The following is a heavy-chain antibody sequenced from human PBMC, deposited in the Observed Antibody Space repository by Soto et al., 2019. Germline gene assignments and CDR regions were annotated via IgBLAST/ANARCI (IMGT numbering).Heavy chain of an antibody. CDR1: GGSISSYY. D-gene: IGHD2-15*01. V-gene: IGHV4-59*01. Sequence: SSETLSLTCTVSGGSISSYYWSWIRQPPGKGLEWIGYIYYSGSTNYNPSLKSRVTISVDTSKNQFSLKLSSVTAADTAVYYCARDLGYCSGGSCYYWFAPWGQGTLVTVSS. CDR3: ARDLGYCSGGSCYYWFAP. J-gene: IGHJ5*02. CDR2: IYYSGST.